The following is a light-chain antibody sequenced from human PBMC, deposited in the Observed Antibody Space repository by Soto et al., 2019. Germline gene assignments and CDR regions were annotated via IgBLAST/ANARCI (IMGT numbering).Light chain of an antibody. CDR1: QSVSSN. CDR3: QQYDDWPRT. CDR2: GAS. J-gene: IGKJ1*01. Sequence: EIVMTQSPATLSVSPGERATLSCGASQSVSSNLAWYQQKPGQAPRLLIYGASTRATGIPARFSGSRSGTEFTLTISSLQSEDFAVYYCQQYDDWPRTFGQGTKVEIK. V-gene: IGKV3-15*01.